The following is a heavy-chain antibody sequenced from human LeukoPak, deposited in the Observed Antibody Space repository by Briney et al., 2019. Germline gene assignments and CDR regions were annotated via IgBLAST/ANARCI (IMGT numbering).Heavy chain of an antibody. Sequence: ASVKVSCKASGYTFTSYIISWVRQAPGQGLEWMGWINAYNGNTDYAQRVQGRVTMTTDTSTSTAYMELRSLRSDDTAVYYCARDRHIAAAVYYYYMDVWGKGTLVTVSS. V-gene: IGHV1-18*01. CDR2: INAYNGNT. CDR1: GYTFTSYI. D-gene: IGHD6-13*01. J-gene: IGHJ6*03. CDR3: ARDRHIAAAVYYYYMDV.